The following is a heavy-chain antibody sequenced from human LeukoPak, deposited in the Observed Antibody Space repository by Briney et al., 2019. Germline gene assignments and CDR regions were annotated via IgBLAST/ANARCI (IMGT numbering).Heavy chain of an antibody. J-gene: IGHJ4*02. V-gene: IGHV1-69*13. D-gene: IGHD6-13*01. Sequence: SVKVSCKASGGTFSSYAISWVRQAPGQGLEWMGGIIPIFGTANYAQKFQGRVTITADESTSTAYMELSSLRSEDTAVYYCARDQSSPGTFDYWGQGTLVTVSS. CDR2: IIPIFGTA. CDR1: GGTFSSYA. CDR3: ARDQSSPGTFDY.